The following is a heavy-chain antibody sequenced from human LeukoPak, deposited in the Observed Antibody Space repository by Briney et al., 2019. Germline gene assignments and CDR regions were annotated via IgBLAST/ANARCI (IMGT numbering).Heavy chain of an antibody. CDR1: GGSISSYY. J-gene: IGHJ6*02. CDR2: IYYTGST. D-gene: IGHD3-22*01. V-gene: IGHV4-59*01. CDR3: ARDPFYYDSSGPGFYYFGMDV. Sequence: SETLSLTCTVSGGSISSYYWSWIRQPPGEGLEWIGYIYYTGSTNYNPSLKSRVTISVDTSKNQFSLKLSSVTAADTAVYYCARDPFYYDSSGPGFYYFGMDVWGQGTTVTVSS.